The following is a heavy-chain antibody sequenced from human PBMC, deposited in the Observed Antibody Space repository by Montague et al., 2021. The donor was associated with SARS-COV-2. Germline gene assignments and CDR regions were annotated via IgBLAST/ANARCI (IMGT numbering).Heavy chain of an antibody. D-gene: IGHD4-23*01. Sequence: TLSLTCTVSGGSIVSGGFFWSWIRQHPGKGLEWIGYIYYSGNTSYNPSLKSRVTISVDTSKNQFSLKLSSVTAEDTALYYCARDFGGYGGTDNWGQGTLVTVSS. CDR3: ARDFGGYGGTDN. CDR1: GGSIVSGGFF. CDR2: IYYSGNT. V-gene: IGHV4-31*03. J-gene: IGHJ4*02.